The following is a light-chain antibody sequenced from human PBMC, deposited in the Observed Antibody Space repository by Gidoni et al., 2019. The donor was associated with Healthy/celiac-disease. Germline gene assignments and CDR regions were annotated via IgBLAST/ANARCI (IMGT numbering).Light chain of an antibody. J-gene: IGKJ4*01. V-gene: IGKV1-5*03. CDR2: KAS. Sequence: DNQTNQSSSTLSASVGNRVIITCLASQSISSWLAWYQQKPGKAPKLLIYKASSLESGVPSRFSGRGSVTEFTLTISSLQPHDFATYYCLQYNSYSPLTFGGGTKVEIK. CDR1: QSISSW. CDR3: LQYNSYSPLT.